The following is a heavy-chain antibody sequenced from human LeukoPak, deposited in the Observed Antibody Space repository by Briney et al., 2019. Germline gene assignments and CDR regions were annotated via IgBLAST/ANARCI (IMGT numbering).Heavy chain of an antibody. CDR1: GGTFSSYA. CDR2: IIPIFGTA. CDR3: ARVPRLYSSSWYEEGPFDY. D-gene: IGHD6-13*01. J-gene: IGHJ4*02. V-gene: IGHV1-69*05. Sequence: SVKVSCKVSGGTFSSYAISWVRQAPGQGLEWMGGIIPIFGTANYAQKLQGRVTMTTDTSTSTAYMELRSLRSDDTAVYYCARVPRLYSSSWYEEGPFDYWGQGTLVTVSS.